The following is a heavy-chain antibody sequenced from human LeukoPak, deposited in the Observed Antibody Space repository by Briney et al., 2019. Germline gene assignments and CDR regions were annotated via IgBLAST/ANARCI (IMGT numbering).Heavy chain of an antibody. D-gene: IGHD3-22*01. J-gene: IGHJ4*02. CDR1: GFTFSSYA. CDR2: ISYDGSNK. V-gene: IGHV3-30*04. CDR3: ARGPLYYSDSRGDPGDH. Sequence: GGSLRLSCAASGFTFSSYAMHWVRQAPGKGLEWVAVISYDGSNKYYADSVKGRFTISRDNSKNTLYLQMSSLRAEDTAVYYCARGPLYYSDSRGDPGDHWGQGTLVTVSS.